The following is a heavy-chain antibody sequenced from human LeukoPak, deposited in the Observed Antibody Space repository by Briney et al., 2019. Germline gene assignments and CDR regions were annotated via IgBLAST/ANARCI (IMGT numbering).Heavy chain of an antibody. CDR3: ARHLTEAGYYDFWSGYTFDY. Sequence: SETLSLTCAVYGGSFSGYYWSWIRQPPGKGLEWIGYIYYGGSTNYNPSLKSRVTISVDTSKNQFSLKLSSVTAADTAVYYCARHLTEAGYYDFWSGYTFDYWGQGTLVTVSS. CDR2: IYYGGST. V-gene: IGHV4-59*08. D-gene: IGHD3-3*01. CDR1: GGSFSGYY. J-gene: IGHJ4*02.